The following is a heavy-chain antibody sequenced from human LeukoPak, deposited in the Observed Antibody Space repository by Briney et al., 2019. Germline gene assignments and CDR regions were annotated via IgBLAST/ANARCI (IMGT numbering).Heavy chain of an antibody. CDR3: AREWGRIAVAGGPGY. CDR2: IWYDGQTK. CDR1: GFIFSNYG. J-gene: IGHJ4*02. Sequence: GSLRLSCEASGFIFSNYGMHWVRQAPGKGLEWLALIWYDGQTKFYADSVKGRFTISGDNSGNTLFLHMTSLRVEDTAVYYCAREWGRIAVAGGPGYWGQGALVTVSS. V-gene: IGHV3-33*01. D-gene: IGHD6-19*01.